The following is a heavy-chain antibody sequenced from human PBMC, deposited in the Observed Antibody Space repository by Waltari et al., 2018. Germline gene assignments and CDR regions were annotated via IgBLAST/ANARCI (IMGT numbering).Heavy chain of an antibody. CDR1: GFTFSSYA. CDR2: SSGGGGGT. Sequence: EVQLLESGGGLVQPGGSLRLSCAASGFTFSSYAMRWVRQSPGKGLEWVSTSSGGGGGTYYADSVKGRFTIFRDNPKNTLYLQLNSLRAGDTAVYYCAKRPFGVVSDDAFDIWGQGTMVTVSS. J-gene: IGHJ3*02. D-gene: IGHD3-3*01. V-gene: IGHV3-23*01. CDR3: AKRPFGVVSDDAFDI.